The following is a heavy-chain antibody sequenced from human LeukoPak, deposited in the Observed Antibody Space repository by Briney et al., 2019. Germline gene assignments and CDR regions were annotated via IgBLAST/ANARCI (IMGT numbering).Heavy chain of an antibody. CDR2: ISDSGGST. CDR3: AKRGVVIRVILVGFHKAAYYFES. D-gene: IGHD3/OR15-3a*01. CDR1: GITLSNYG. J-gene: IGHJ4*02. V-gene: IGHV3-23*01. Sequence: SGGSLRLSCAVSGITLSNYGMSWVRQAPGKGLKWVAGISDSGGSTNYADSVKGRFTISRDNPKNTLYLQMNSLRAEDTAVYFCAKRGVVIRVILVGFHKAAYYFESWGQGALVTVSS.